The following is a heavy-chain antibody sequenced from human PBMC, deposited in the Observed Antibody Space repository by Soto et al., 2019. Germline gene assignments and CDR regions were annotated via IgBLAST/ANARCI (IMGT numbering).Heavy chain of an antibody. CDR2: ISGSGGRT. J-gene: IGHJ4*02. Sequence: EVQLLESGGGLVQPGGSLRLSCAASGFTFSSYAMSWVRQAPGKGLELVSAISGSGGRTYYADSVKGRFTITRDNANNALYLQMNSVRAEATAVSYCAKEAGGSGWYGDYWGQGTLVTVSS. V-gene: IGHV3-23*01. CDR3: AKEAGGSGWYGDY. CDR1: GFTFSSYA. D-gene: IGHD6-19*01.